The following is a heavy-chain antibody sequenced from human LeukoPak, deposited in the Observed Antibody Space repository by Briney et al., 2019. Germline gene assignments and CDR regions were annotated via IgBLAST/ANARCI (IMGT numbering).Heavy chain of an antibody. CDR3: ARVVERNYYYMDV. V-gene: IGHV3-21*01. Sequence: GGSLRLSCAASGFTFSSYSMNWVRQAPGKGLEWVSSISSSSSYIYYADSVKGRFTISRDNAKNSLYLQMNSLRAEDTAVYYCARVVERNYYYMDVWGKGTTVTISS. CDR2: ISSSSSYI. D-gene: IGHD5-24*01. J-gene: IGHJ6*03. CDR1: GFTFSSYS.